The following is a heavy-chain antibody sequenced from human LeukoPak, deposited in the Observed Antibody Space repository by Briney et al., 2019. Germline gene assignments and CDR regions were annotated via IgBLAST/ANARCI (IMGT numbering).Heavy chain of an antibody. V-gene: IGHV3-21*01. CDR1: GFTFSSYS. CDR3: ARDEYSSGWN. D-gene: IGHD6-19*01. CDR2: ISSSSRYI. J-gene: IGHJ1*01. Sequence: GGSLRLSCAASGFTFSSYSMNWVRQAPEKGLEWVSCISSSSRYIYYSDSVKGRFTISRDNAKNSLYLQMNSPRAEDTAVYYCARDEYSSGWNLGQGTLVTVSS.